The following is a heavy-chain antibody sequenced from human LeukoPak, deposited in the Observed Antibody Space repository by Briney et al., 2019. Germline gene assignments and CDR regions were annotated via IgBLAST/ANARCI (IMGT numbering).Heavy chain of an antibody. CDR3: ARGGRWLQPEIDY. V-gene: IGHV3-30-3*01. Sequence: GGSLRLSCAASGFTFSSYAMHWVRQAPGKGLEWVAVISYDGSNKYYADSVKGRFTISRDNSKNTLYLQMNSLRAEDTAVYYCARGGRWLQPEIDYWGQGTLVTVSS. CDR2: ISYDGSNK. D-gene: IGHD5-24*01. CDR1: GFTFSSYA. J-gene: IGHJ4*02.